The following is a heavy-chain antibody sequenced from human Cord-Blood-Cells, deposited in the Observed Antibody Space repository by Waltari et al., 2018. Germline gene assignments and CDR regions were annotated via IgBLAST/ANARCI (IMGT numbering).Heavy chain of an antibody. D-gene: IGHD3-3*01. Sequence: QLQLQESGPGLVKPSETLSLTCTVSGGSISSIIYYWGWTRQPPGKGLEWLGSIYYSGSTYYNPSLKSRVTISVDTSKNQFSLKLSSVTAADTAVYYCARGRIFGVVIEGWFDPWGQGTLVTVSS. CDR1: GGSISSIIYY. CDR2: IYYSGST. CDR3: ARGRIFGVVIEGWFDP. V-gene: IGHV4-39*01. J-gene: IGHJ5*02.